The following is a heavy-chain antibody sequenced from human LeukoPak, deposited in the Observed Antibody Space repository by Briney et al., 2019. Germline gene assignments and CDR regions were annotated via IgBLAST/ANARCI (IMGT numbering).Heavy chain of an antibody. J-gene: IGHJ4*02. V-gene: IGHV3-74*01. CDR1: GFTFSSYW. CDR3: ARGEMVQVY. CDR2: INTDGSTT. Sequence: GGSLRLSCVASGFTFSSYWMHWVRQAPGKGLVWVSRINTDGSTTSYADSVKGRFTISRDNAKNTLYLQMNSLRADDTAVYYCARGEMVQVYWGQGTLVTVSS. D-gene: IGHD5-24*01.